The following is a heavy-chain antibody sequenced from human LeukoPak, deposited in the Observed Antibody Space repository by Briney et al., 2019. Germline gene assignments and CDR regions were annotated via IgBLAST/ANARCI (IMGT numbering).Heavy chain of an antibody. J-gene: IGHJ4*02. V-gene: IGHV3-72*01. Sequence: GGSLRLSCAASGFSFSVYYMAWVRQAPGKGLEWVGLSRNKENRYSTEYGASVKGRVTISRDDSKNLMYLEMKSQKSEDTAVYYCVREYFGGYDYWGQGTLVTVSS. CDR1: GFSFSVYY. D-gene: IGHD2-15*01. CDR3: VREYFGGYDY. CDR2: SRNKENRYST.